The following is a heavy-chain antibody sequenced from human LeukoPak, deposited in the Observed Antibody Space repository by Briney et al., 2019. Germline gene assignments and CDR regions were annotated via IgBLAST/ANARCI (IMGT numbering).Heavy chain of an antibody. CDR2: INPNGGST. Sequence: APVKVSCKASGYSFTSYYMHWVRQAPGQRLEWMGIINPNGGSTSYAQKFRGRVTMTRDTSTSTVYMELSSLKSEDTAVYYCSREKDNSGWKNWIDPWGGGTLVTVSS. J-gene: IGHJ5*02. V-gene: IGHV1-46*01. CDR3: SREKDNSGWKNWIDP. CDR1: GYSFTSYY. D-gene: IGHD6-19*01.